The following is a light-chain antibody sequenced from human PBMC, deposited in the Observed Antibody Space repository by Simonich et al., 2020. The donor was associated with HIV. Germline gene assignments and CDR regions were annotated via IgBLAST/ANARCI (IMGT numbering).Light chain of an antibody. CDR1: SSDVGNYNY. CDR3: SSYTSSSTLV. V-gene: IGLV2-14*03. CDR2: DVS. J-gene: IGLJ2*01. Sequence: QSALTQPASVSGSPGQSITISCPGTSSDVGNYNYVSWYQQPPGKAPKLMIYDVSNRPSGVSNRFSGSKSGNTASLTISGLQAEDEADYYCSSYTSSSTLVFGGGTKLTVL.